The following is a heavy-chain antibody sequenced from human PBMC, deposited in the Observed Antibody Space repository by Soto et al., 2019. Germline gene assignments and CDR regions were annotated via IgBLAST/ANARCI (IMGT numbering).Heavy chain of an antibody. CDR3: AKSSAAYCSGGSCYSFKGNYMDV. CDR1: GGSFSGYY. D-gene: IGHD2-15*01. CDR2: INHSGST. J-gene: IGHJ6*03. V-gene: IGHV4-34*01. Sequence: QVQLQQWGAGLLKPSETLSLTCAVYGGSFSGYYWSWIRQPPGKGLEWIGEINHSGSTNYNPSLKSRVTISVDTSKNQFSRKLSSVTAADTAVYYCAKSSAAYCSGGSCYSFKGNYMDVWGKGTTVTVSS.